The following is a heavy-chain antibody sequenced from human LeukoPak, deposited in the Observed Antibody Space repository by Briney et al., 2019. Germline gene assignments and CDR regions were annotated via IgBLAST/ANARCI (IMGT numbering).Heavy chain of an antibody. CDR1: GYTFTSYG. V-gene: IGHV1-18*01. J-gene: IGHJ4*02. CDR3: ARFETEYSSSSTCDY. CDR2: ISAYNGNT. Sequence: ASVKVSCKASGYTFTSYGISWVRQAPGQGLEWMGWISAYNGNTNYAQKLQGRVTMTTDTSTSTAYMELRSLRSDDTAVYYCARFETEYSSSSTCDYWGQGTLVTVSS. D-gene: IGHD6-6*01.